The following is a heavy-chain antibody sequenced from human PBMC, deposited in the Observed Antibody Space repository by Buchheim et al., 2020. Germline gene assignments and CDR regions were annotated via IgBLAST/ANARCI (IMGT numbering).Heavy chain of an antibody. Sequence: QVQLVQSGPEVKKPGASVKVSCKASGYTFISYGITWVRQAPGQGLEWLGWVSAQNGRTDFAEKVQGRVTMTTDTSTSTAYMELRNLRSDDRAVYYCARGSVTVDYWGQGTL. CDR2: VSAQNGRT. D-gene: IGHD2-21*02. CDR1: GYTFISYG. J-gene: IGHJ4*02. CDR3: ARGSVTVDY. V-gene: IGHV1-18*01.